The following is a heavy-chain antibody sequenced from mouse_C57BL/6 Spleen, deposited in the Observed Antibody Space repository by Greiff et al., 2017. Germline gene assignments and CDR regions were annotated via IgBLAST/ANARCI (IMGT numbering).Heavy chain of an antibody. Sequence: VQLQQSGAELVKPGASVKLSCKASGYTFTEYTIHWVKQRSGQGLEWIGWFYPGSGSIKYNEKFKDKATLTADKSSSTVYMELSRLTSEDSAVYFCARHETRGLRRPTGFDYCGQGTTLTVSS. V-gene: IGHV1-62-2*01. J-gene: IGHJ2*01. CDR2: FYPGSGSI. CDR1: GYTFTEYT. D-gene: IGHD2-4*01. CDR3: ARHETRGLRRPTGFDY.